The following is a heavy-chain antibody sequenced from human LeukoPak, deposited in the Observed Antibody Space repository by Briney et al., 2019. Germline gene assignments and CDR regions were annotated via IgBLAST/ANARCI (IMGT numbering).Heavy chain of an antibody. Sequence: ASVKVSCKASGYTFTGYYMHWVRQAPGQELEWVGWINPNSGDTNFAQKFQGRVTMTRDTSISTAYMELSRLRSDDTAVYYCARDVWGVGAPRLDYWGQGTLVTASS. CDR3: ARDVWGVGAPRLDY. V-gene: IGHV1-2*02. CDR1: GYTFTGYY. CDR2: INPNSGDT. J-gene: IGHJ4*02. D-gene: IGHD3-16*01.